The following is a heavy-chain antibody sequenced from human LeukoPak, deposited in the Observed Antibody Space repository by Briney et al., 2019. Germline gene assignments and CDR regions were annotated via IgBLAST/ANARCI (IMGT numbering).Heavy chain of an antibody. J-gene: IGHJ4*02. V-gene: IGHV3-21*01. Sequence: GGSLRLSCAASGFTFSSYSMNWVRQAPGKGLEWVSSISSSSSYIYYADSVKGRFTISRDDAKNSLYLQMNSLRAEDTAVYYCARGVVPAATTFDYWGQGTLVTVSS. CDR2: ISSSSSYI. CDR3: ARGVVPAATTFDY. CDR1: GFTFSSYS. D-gene: IGHD2-2*01.